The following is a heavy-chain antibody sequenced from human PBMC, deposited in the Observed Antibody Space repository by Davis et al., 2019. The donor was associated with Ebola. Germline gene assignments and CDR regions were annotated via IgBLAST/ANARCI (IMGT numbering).Heavy chain of an antibody. Sequence: PGGSLRLSCAASGYTFSSYSMNWVRQAPGKGLEWVAKIKSDGNEKYYVDSVKGRFTISRDNAKNALYLQMNSLRAEDAAVYYCVRGGFYYGRWGQGTLVTVSS. V-gene: IGHV3-7*01. D-gene: IGHD1-26*01. CDR1: GYTFSSYS. J-gene: IGHJ4*02. CDR2: IKSDGNEK. CDR3: VRGGFYYGR.